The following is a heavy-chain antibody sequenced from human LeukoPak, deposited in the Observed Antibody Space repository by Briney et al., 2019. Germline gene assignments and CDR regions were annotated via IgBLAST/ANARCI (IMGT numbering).Heavy chain of an antibody. V-gene: IGHV3-23*01. CDR2: ISGSGGST. D-gene: IGHD2-15*01. CDR3: AKASVPDILNWFDP. J-gene: IGHJ5*02. CDR1: GFTFSSYA. Sequence: GGSLRLSCAASGFTFSSYAMSWVRQAPGKGLEWVLAISGSGGSTYYADSVKGRFTISRDNSKNTLYLQMNSLRAVDTAVYYCAKASVPDILNWFDPWGQGTLVTVSS.